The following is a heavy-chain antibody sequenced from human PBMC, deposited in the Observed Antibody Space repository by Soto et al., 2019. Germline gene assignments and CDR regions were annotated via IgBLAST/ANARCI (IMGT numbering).Heavy chain of an antibody. CDR3: ARDPWAADY. CDR1: GFTVSTKY. CDR2: IYSGGST. Sequence: GGSLRLSCAASGFTVSTKYKSWVRQAPGKGLEWVSVIYSGGSTFYADSVRGRFTISRDNSKNTVNLQMNSLRAEDTAVYYCARDPWAADYWGQGTLVTVSS. D-gene: IGHD3-16*01. J-gene: IGHJ4*02. V-gene: IGHV3-66*01.